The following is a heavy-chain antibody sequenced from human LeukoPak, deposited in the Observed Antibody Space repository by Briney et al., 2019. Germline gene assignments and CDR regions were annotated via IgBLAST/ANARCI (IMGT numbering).Heavy chain of an antibody. CDR1: GFTFSSFA. D-gene: IGHD4-17*01. Sequence: GGSLRLSCAASGFTFSSFAMSWVRQAPGKGLEWVSTISGSGGSTNYADSVKGRFTFSRDNSKKTLFLQMNSLRAEDTAVYYCAKDLPDYGDYIEGSWGQGTLVTVSS. J-gene: IGHJ5*02. CDR2: ISGSGGST. V-gene: IGHV3-23*01. CDR3: AKDLPDYGDYIEGS.